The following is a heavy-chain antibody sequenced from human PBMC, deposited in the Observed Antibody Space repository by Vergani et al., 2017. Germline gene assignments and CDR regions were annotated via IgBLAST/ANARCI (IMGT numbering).Heavy chain of an antibody. CDR3: ARDPGWLRELLDPYYFDY. CDR2: ISYDGSNK. Sequence: QVQLVESGGGVVQPGRSLRLSYAASGFTFSSYAMHWVRQAPGKGLEWVAVISYDGSNKYYADSVKGRFTISRDNSKNTLYLQMNSLRAEDTAVYYCARDPGWLRELLDPYYFDYWGQGTLVTVSS. J-gene: IGHJ4*02. V-gene: IGHV3-30*01. CDR1: GFTFSSYA. D-gene: IGHD1-26*01.